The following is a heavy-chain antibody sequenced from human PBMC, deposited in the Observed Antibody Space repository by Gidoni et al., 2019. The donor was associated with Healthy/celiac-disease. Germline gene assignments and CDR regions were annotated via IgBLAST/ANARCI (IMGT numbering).Heavy chain of an antibody. Sequence: EVQLVESGGGLVQPGGSLRLSCAASGFTVSSNYMSWVRQAPGKGLEWVSVIYSGGSTYYADSVKGRFTISRDKSKNTLYLQMNSLRAEDTAVYYCARGPSPAIQLWFLYFDYWGQGTLVTVSS. CDR2: IYSGGST. V-gene: IGHV3-66*01. J-gene: IGHJ4*02. CDR1: GFTVSSNY. D-gene: IGHD5-18*01. CDR3: ARGPSPAIQLWFLYFDY.